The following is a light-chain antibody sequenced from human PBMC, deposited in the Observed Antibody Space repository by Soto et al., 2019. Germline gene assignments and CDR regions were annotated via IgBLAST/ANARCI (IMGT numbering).Light chain of an antibody. Sequence: EIVLTQSPGTLSLSPGEKTPLSFRASPSVYRSHLTWYQQKTGQAPRLPLYCASSRATGIPDRVSGSGSGTDFTLTISRLEPEDFAVYYCQQYGSSPPAWTFGQGTKVEIK. CDR2: CAS. J-gene: IGKJ1*01. CDR1: PSVYRSH. CDR3: QQYGSSPPAWT. V-gene: IGKV3-20*01.